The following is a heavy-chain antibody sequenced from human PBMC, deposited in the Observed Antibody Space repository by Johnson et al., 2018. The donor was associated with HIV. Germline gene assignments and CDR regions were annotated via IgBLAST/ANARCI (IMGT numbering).Heavy chain of an antibody. CDR1: GFTFSNYW. J-gene: IGHJ3*02. Sequence: VQLVESGGGLVQPGGSLRLSCAASGFTFSNYWMHWVRQAPGKGLVWVSRVNSDGSSLSYADSVKGRFTISRDNTKNSLHLQMNSLRGEDTALYYCARGFHRGGAFDIWGQGTMVTVSS. V-gene: IGHV3-74*02. CDR2: VNSDGSSL. CDR3: ARGFHRGGAFDI. D-gene: IGHD1-14*01.